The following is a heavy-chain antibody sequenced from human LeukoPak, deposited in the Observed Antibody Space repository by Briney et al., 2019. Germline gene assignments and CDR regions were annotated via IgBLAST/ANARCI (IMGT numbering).Heavy chain of an antibody. CDR1: GGTFSSYA. CDR3: AREQYSAYDLGSNYYYYYMDV. J-gene: IGHJ6*03. CDR2: IIPILGIA. Sequence: SVKVSCKASGGTFSSYAISWVRQAPGQGLEWMGGIIPILGIANYAQKFQGRVTITADESTSTAYMELSSLRSEDTAVYYFAREQYSAYDLGSNYYYYYMDVWGKGTTVTVSS. V-gene: IGHV1-69*13. D-gene: IGHD5-12*01.